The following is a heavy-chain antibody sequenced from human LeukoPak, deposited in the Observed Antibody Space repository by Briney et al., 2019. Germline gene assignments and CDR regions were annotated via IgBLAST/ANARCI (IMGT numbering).Heavy chain of an antibody. CDR1: GGSFSGYY. V-gene: IGHV4-34*01. CDR3: ARGRGVTTKYYFDY. Sequence: SETLSLTCAVYGGSFSGYYWSWIRQLPGKGLEWIGEINHSGSTNYNPSLKSRVTISVDTSKNQFSLKLSSVTAADTAVYYCARGRGVTTKYYFDYWGQGTLVTVSS. D-gene: IGHD4-17*01. CDR2: INHSGST. J-gene: IGHJ4*02.